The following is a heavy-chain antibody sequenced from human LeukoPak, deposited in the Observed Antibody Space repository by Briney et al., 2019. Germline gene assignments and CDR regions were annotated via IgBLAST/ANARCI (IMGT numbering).Heavy chain of an antibody. CDR1: GFTFSSYA. D-gene: IGHD2-2*01. J-gene: IGHJ5*02. V-gene: IGHV3-30-3*01. Sequence: GRSLRLSCAASGFTFSSYAMHWVRQAPGKGLEGGPVISYDGSNKYYADSVKGRFTISRDNSKNTLYLQMNSLRAEDTAVYYCARDAEPAAINWFDPWGQGTLVTVSS. CDR3: ARDAEPAAINWFDP. CDR2: ISYDGSNK.